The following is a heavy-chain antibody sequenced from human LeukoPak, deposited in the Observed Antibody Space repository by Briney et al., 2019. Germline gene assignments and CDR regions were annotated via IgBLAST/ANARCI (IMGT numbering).Heavy chain of an antibody. Sequence: AGGSLRLSCAASGFTFSSYAMTWVRQAPGKGLEWVASIRNNGATTDYADSVKGRFSISRDNSKNTLYLQMNSLRAEDTAVYYCAKAYHDSGCLIDYWGQGTLVTVSS. J-gene: IGHJ4*02. V-gene: IGHV3-23*01. CDR1: GFTFSSYA. CDR3: AKAYHDSGCLIDY. D-gene: IGHD6-19*01. CDR2: IRNNGATT.